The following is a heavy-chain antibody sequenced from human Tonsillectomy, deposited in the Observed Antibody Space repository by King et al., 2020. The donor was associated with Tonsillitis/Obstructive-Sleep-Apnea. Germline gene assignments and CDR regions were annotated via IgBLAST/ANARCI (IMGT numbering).Heavy chain of an antibody. V-gene: IGHV3-48*03. CDR2: ISSSGSTI. J-gene: IGHJ6*02. CDR1: GCTFSSYE. D-gene: IGHD3-22*01. Sequence: VQLVESGGGLEKPGGSLRLSCAASGCTFSSYEMSWVRQAPGKGLEWVSYISSSGSTIYYAHSVKGRVTITRDKAKNSLYLQMNSLRAEDTAVYYCARGLYYDSSGESYYYYGMDVWGQGTTVTVSS. CDR3: ARGLYYDSSGESYYYYGMDV.